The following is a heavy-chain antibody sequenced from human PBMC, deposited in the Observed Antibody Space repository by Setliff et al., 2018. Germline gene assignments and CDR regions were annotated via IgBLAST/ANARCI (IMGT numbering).Heavy chain of an antibody. CDR3: ARAIVVVPPNALKVYFDH. J-gene: IGHJ4*02. D-gene: IGHD2-2*01. V-gene: IGHV4-4*07. CDR1: GDSISNYY. Sequence: PSETLSLTCTVSGDSISNYYWIRQTAGKGLEWIGSIYAGEATYYNPSLESRVVISVDSSKKRFSLKVSSVTAADTAVYYCARAIVVVPPNALKVYFDHWGPGVQVT. CDR2: IYAGEAT.